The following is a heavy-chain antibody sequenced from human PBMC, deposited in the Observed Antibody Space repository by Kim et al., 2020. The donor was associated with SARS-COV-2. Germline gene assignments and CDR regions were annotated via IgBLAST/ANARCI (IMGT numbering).Heavy chain of an antibody. CDR1: GFTFDNYA. CDR2: ISGNGGST. J-gene: IGHJ2*01. CDR3: TTRGRYSGWNFDL. Sequence: GGSLRLSCAASGFTFDNYAMSWVRQAPGKGLEWVSGISGNGGSTYYADSVKGRFTISRDNSKNTLYQQMNILRVEDTAKYYCTTRGRYSGWNFDLWGLGT. V-gene: IGHV3-23*01. D-gene: IGHD5-12*01.